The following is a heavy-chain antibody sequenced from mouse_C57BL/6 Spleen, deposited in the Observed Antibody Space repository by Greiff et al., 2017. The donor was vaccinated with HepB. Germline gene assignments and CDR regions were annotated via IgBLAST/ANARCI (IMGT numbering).Heavy chain of an antibody. J-gene: IGHJ3*01. Sequence: VQLQESGPGLVAPSQRLSITCTVSGFSLTSYGLHWVRQPPGKGLEWLVVIWSDGSTTYNSALKSRLSISKDNSKSQVFLKMNSLQTDDTAMYYCARRHEDSNYGWFAYWGQGTLVTVSA. V-gene: IGHV2-6*03. D-gene: IGHD2-5*01. CDR1: GFSLTSYG. CDR2: IWSDGST. CDR3: ARRHEDSNYGWFAY.